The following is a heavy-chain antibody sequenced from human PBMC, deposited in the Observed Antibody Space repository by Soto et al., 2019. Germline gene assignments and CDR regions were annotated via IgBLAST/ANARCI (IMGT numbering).Heavy chain of an antibody. J-gene: IGHJ5*02. CDR1: GGSFSGYY. CDR2: INHSGST. V-gene: IGHV4-34*01. CDR3: AREGYNWNRFAPYKGQGNWFDP. D-gene: IGHD1-20*01. Sequence: QVQLQQWGAGLLKPSETLSLTCAVYGGSFSGYYWSWIRQPPGKGLEWIGEINHSGSTNYNPSLKSRATKSVDTSKNQFSLKLSSVTAADTAVYYCAREGYNWNRFAPYKGQGNWFDPWGQGTLVTVSS.